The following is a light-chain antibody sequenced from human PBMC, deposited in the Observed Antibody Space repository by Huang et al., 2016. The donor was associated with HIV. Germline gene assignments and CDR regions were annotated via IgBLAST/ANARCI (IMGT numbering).Light chain of an antibody. CDR1: QSISGN. V-gene: IGKV3-15*01. Sequence: EIVMTQSPATLSVSPGERATLSCRARQSISGNLALYQQKPGQAPRLLIDGASTRATGIPAKFSGSGAGTEFTLTISSLQSEDFAVYYCQQYNNWPPWTFGQGTKVEIK. CDR3: QQYNNWPPWT. CDR2: GAS. J-gene: IGKJ1*01.